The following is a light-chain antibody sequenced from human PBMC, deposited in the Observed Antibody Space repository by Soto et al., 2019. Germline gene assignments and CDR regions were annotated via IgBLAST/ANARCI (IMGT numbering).Light chain of an antibody. Sequence: QSVLTQPPSASGAPGQRVTISCTGSSSNIGSAYDVQWYQQLPGTAPKFLIYGNNKRPSGVADRFSGSKSGTSASLAITGLQAEDEADYYCQSYDSSLSAWVFGGGTKLTVL. J-gene: IGLJ3*02. CDR3: QSYDSSLSAWV. CDR2: GNN. CDR1: SSNIGSAYD. V-gene: IGLV1-40*01.